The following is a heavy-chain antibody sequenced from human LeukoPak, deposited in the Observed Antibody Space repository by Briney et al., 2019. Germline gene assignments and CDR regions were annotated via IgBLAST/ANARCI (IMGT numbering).Heavy chain of an antibody. V-gene: IGHV1-3*01. Sequence: ASVKVSCKASGYTFTSYAMHWVRQAPGQRLEWMGWINAGNGNTKYSQKFQGRVTITRDTSATTAYMELSSLRSEDTAVYYCAREYYDYVRGSYRYWYYFDYWGQGTLVTVSS. CDR2: INAGNGNT. CDR3: AREYYDYVRGSYRYWYYFDY. J-gene: IGHJ4*02. CDR1: GYTFTSYA. D-gene: IGHD3-16*02.